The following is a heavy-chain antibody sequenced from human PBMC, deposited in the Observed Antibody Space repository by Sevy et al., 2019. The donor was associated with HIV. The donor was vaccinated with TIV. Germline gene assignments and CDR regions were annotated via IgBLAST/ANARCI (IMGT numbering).Heavy chain of an antibody. CDR3: TRALIVVAGFFRYYHGMDV. CDR1: GFSLNSYW. Sequence: GGSLRLSCAASGFSLNSYWMSWVRQAPGKGLEWVANIKQDGSVKYYVDSVKGRFTISRDNARNLLYLQMNSLRAEDTALYYCTRALIVVAGFFRYYHGMDVWGQGTTVTVSS. D-gene: IGHD6-19*01. CDR2: IKQDGSVK. J-gene: IGHJ6*02. V-gene: IGHV3-7*01.